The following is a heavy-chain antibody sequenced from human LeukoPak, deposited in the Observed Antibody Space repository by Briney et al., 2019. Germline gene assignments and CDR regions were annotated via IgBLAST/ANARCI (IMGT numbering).Heavy chain of an antibody. CDR2: IYTTGST. J-gene: IGHJ4*02. CDR3: ARVYDSSGTFDY. V-gene: IGHV4-4*07. Sequence: PSETLSLTCTVSGGSISSYYWTWIRQPAGKGLEWIGRIYTTGSTNYNPSLNSRVTMSVDSSKNQFSLKLSSVTAADTAVYYCARVYDSSGTFDYWGQGTLVTVSS. CDR1: GGSISSYY. D-gene: IGHD3-22*01.